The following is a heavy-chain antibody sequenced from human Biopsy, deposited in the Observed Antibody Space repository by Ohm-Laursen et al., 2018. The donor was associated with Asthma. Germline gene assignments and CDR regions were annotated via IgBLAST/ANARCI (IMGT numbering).Heavy chain of an antibody. Sequence: GTLSLTWPVSADSISSNNFYWGWIRQPPGKGLEWIATISYTGSTYYNPSLKSRFTISVDTSKNQFSLKLSSVTAADTAVYYCARHSGNYYAQLNYWGQGTLVTVSS. J-gene: IGHJ4*02. CDR1: ADSISSNNFY. V-gene: IGHV4-39*01. CDR3: ARHSGNYYAQLNY. D-gene: IGHD1-26*01. CDR2: ISYTGST.